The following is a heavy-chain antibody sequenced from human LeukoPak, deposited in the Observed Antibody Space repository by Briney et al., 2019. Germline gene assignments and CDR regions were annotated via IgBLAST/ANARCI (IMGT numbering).Heavy chain of an antibody. Sequence: ETLSLTCTVSGDSISSYYWSWIRQPPGKGLEWIGYIYYSGSTNYNPSLKSRVTMPVDTSKNQFSLKLSSVTAADTAVYYCASQPFGSSWYWFDSWGQGTLVTVSS. CDR2: IYYSGST. CDR1: GDSISSYY. V-gene: IGHV4-59*01. CDR3: ASQPFGSSWYWFDS. D-gene: IGHD6-13*01. J-gene: IGHJ5*01.